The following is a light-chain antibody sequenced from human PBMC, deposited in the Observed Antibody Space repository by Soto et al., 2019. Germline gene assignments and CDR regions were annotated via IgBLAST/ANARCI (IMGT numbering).Light chain of an antibody. J-gene: IGLJ3*02. CDR1: SGDVGGHNY. CDR2: EVS. CDR3: SSYTSSSTGV. Sequence: QSALTQPASVSGSPGQSITISCTGTSGDVGGHNYVSWYQQHPGKAPKLMIYEVSNRPSGVSDRFSGSKSGNTASLIISGLQAEDEADYYCSSYTSSSTGVFGGGTKLTV. V-gene: IGLV2-14*01.